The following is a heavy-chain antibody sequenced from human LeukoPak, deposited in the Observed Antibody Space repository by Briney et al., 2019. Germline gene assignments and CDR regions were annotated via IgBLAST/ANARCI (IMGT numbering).Heavy chain of an antibody. CDR3: ARRDSGFEFFDS. CDR2: IYPGDSDR. D-gene: IGHD5-12*01. CDR1: GYSFTNYW. J-gene: IGHJ4*02. V-gene: IGHV5-51*01. Sequence: GESLKISCKGSGYSFTNYWIGWVRQMAGQGLELMGIIYPGDSDRTYSPSFQGQVTISADKSISTAYLQWSSLKASDTAMYFCARRDSGFEFFDSWGQGTLVSVSS.